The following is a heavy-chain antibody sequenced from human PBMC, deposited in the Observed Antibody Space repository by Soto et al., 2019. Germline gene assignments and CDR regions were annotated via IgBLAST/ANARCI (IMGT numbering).Heavy chain of an antibody. Sequence: QVQLQESGPGLVKPSGTLSLTCAVSGGSISSSHWWTWVCQSPGKGLEYIGELSHSGTSNSNPSLKSRVTLSVDKSKNHFSLTLTSVTAADTAVYYCARVVLTITRGAFDAWGQGTLVIVSS. CDR3: ARVVLTITRGAFDA. V-gene: IGHV4-4*02. D-gene: IGHD3-9*01. J-gene: IGHJ3*01. CDR2: LSHSGTS. CDR1: GGSISSSHW.